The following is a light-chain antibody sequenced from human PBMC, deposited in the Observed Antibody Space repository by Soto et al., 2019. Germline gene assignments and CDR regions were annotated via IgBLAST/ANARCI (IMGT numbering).Light chain of an antibody. CDR2: DDN. Sequence: QSVLTQPPSVSAAPGQKVTISCSGSSSNIGGNSVSWYQQLPGTAPKLLIYDDNKRPSGIPDRFSGSKSRTSATLGITGFQTGDEADDYCGSWDSSLSAYVFGTGTKVTVL. V-gene: IGLV1-51*01. J-gene: IGLJ1*01. CDR3: GSWDSSLSAYV. CDR1: SSNIGGNS.